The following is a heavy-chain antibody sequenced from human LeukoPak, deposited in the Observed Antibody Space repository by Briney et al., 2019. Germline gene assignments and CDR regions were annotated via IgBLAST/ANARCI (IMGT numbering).Heavy chain of an antibody. D-gene: IGHD3-3*01. CDR3: ARECDFWSGYNYYYYYGMDV. V-gene: IGHV3-7*01. Sequence: PGGSLRLSCAAYGFTFSSYWMSWVRQAPGKGLEWVANIKQDGSEKYYVDSVKGRFTISRDNAKNSLYLQMNSLRAEDTAVYYCARECDFWSGYNYYYYYGMDVWGQGTTVTVSS. CDR1: GFTFSSYW. CDR2: IKQDGSEK. J-gene: IGHJ6*02.